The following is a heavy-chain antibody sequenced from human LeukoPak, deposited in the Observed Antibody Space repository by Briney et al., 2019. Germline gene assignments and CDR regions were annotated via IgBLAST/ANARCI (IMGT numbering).Heavy chain of an antibody. Sequence: GGSLRLSCAASGFTFSSYAMSWVRQAPGKGLEWVSAISGSGGTTYYADSVKGRFTISRDNSKNTLYLQMNSLRADDTAVYDCAKDTSGYSYGLGDYWGQGTLVTVSS. CDR2: ISGSGGTT. CDR3: AKDTSGYSYGLGDY. J-gene: IGHJ4*02. CDR1: GFTFSSYA. V-gene: IGHV3-23*01. D-gene: IGHD5-18*01.